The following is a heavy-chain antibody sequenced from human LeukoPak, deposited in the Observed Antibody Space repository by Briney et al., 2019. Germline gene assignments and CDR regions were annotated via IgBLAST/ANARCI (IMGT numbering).Heavy chain of an antibody. D-gene: IGHD3-3*01. V-gene: IGHV3-74*01. CDR2: IKSDGTGI. J-gene: IGHJ4*02. CDR1: GVTFSNYW. Sequence: GGSLRLSCTTSGVTFSNYWMYWVRQAPGKGLMWVSRIKSDGTGITYTDSVEGRFTISRDNAKNTLYLQMNSLRDEDTAVYYCVRGQTIDYWGQGTLVTVSS. CDR3: VRGQTIDY.